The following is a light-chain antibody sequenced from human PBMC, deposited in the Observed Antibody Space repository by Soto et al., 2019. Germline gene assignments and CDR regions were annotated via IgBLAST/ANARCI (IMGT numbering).Light chain of an antibody. J-gene: IGKJ1*01. V-gene: IGKV3-15*01. Sequence: EIVLTQSPASLSVSPGERATLSCRASQSVATNLAWYQQKPGQPPRLLIYGASTRATGIPARFSGSGSGTDFTLTISRLEPEDFAVYYCHQYDSWTFGQGTKVDIK. CDR2: GAS. CDR3: HQYDSWT. CDR1: QSVATN.